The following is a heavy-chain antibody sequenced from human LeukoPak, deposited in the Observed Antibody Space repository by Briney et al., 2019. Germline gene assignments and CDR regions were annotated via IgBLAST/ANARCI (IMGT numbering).Heavy chain of an antibody. CDR1: GVSISSSNW. CDR2: IYHSGST. D-gene: IGHD3-16*02. CDR3: ARAVYVWGSYRYTASGAFDI. V-gene: IGHV4-4*02. Sequence: SETLSLTCAVSGVSISSSNWWSWVRQPPGKGLEWIGEIYHSGSTNYNPSLKSRVTISVDKSKNQFSLKLSSVTAADTAVYYCARAVYVWGSYRYTASGAFDIWGQGTMVTVSS. J-gene: IGHJ3*02.